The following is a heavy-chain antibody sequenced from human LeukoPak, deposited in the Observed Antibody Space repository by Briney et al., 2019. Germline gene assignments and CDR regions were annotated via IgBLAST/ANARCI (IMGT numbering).Heavy chain of an antibody. CDR2: IGNSDTST. V-gene: IGHV3-23*01. CDR1: GLTFSSYR. Sequence: GGSLRLSCAASGLTFSSYRMNWVRQAPGKGLEWVSTIGNSDTSTYYADSVKGRFSISRDNSKNSLYLQMNSLRAEDTAIYYCAKAWDWESNFLFEYWGQGTLVTVSS. J-gene: IGHJ4*02. D-gene: IGHD1-26*01. CDR3: AKAWDWESNFLFEY.